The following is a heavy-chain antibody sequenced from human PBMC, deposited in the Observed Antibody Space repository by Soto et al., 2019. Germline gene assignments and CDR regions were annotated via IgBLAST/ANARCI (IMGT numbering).Heavy chain of an antibody. D-gene: IGHD3-3*01. CDR2: ISGSGGST. Sequence: EVQLLESGGGLVQPGGSLRLSCAASGFTFSTYAMTWVRQAPGKGLEWVSGISGSGGSTYYADSVKGRFTISRDNSKKTLYLQMNSLRADATAVYYCAKRPLATVFGVAGNRFDPWGQGTLVTVSS. CDR3: AKRPLATVFGVAGNRFDP. CDR1: GFTFSTYA. J-gene: IGHJ5*02. V-gene: IGHV3-23*01.